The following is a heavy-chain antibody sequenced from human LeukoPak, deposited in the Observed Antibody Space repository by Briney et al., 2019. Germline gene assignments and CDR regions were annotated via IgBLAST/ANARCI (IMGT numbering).Heavy chain of an antibody. CDR3: ATTPNYYDSSICFDY. J-gene: IGHJ4*02. CDR2: FDPEDGET. V-gene: IGHV1-24*01. D-gene: IGHD3-22*01. Sequence: ASVKVSCKVSGYTLTELSMHWVRQAPGKGLEWMGGFDPEDGETIYAQKFQGRVTMTEDTSTDTAYMELSSLRSEDTAVYYCATTPNYYDSSICFDYWGQGTLVTVSS. CDR1: GYTLTELS.